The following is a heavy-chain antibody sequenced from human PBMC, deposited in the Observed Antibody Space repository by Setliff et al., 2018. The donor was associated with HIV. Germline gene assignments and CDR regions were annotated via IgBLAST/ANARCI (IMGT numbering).Heavy chain of an antibody. D-gene: IGHD6-19*01. CDR3: ARDGLLEAGIRFDY. Sequence: ASVKVSCKASGYTFTSYGITWVRQAPGQGLEWMGWISTYNGNTDYAQKFQGRVIITADESSTTAYMELSSLRSDDTAVYYCARDGLLEAGIRFDYWGQGTLVTVSS. CDR1: GYTFTSYG. J-gene: IGHJ4*02. V-gene: IGHV1-18*01. CDR2: ISTYNGNT.